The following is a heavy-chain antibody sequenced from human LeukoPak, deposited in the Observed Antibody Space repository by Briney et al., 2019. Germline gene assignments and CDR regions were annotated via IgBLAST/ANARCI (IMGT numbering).Heavy chain of an antibody. J-gene: IGHJ4*02. CDR3: AKDFAYCGGDCYFLRYFDY. D-gene: IGHD2-21*01. CDR1: GFTLRSYA. V-gene: IGHV3-23*01. CDR2: ISGSGSST. Sequence: GGSLRLSCVASGFTLRSYAMNWVRQAPGKGLERVSTISGSGSSTYYADSVKGRFTISRDNSKNTLYLQMNSLRAEDTAIYYCAKDFAYCGGDCYFLRYFDYWGQGTLVTVSS.